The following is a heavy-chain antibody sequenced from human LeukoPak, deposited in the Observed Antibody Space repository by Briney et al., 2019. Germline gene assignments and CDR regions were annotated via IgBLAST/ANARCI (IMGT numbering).Heavy chain of an antibody. D-gene: IGHD3-22*01. Sequence: SETLSLTCTVSGGSISSYYWSWIRQPPGKGLEWIGYIYYSGSTNYNPSLKSRVTISVDTSKNQFSLKLSSVTAADTAVYYCARGRTYYYDSSGYYFDYWGQGTLVTVSS. V-gene: IGHV4-59*12. CDR3: ARGRTYYYDSSGYYFDY. CDR1: GGSISSYY. J-gene: IGHJ4*02. CDR2: IYYSGST.